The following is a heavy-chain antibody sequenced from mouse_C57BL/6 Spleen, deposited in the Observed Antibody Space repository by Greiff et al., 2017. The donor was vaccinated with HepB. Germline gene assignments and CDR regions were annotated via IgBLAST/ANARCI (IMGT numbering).Heavy chain of an antibody. Sequence: VQLQQSGPVLVKPGASVKMSCKASGYTFTDYYMNWVKQSHGKSLEWIGVINPYNGGTSYNQKFKGKATLTVDKSSSTAYMELNSLTSEDSAVYYCARRGPGSSNYFDYWGQGTTLTVSS. CDR2: INPYNGGT. CDR3: ARRGPGSSNYFDY. CDR1: GYTFTDYY. J-gene: IGHJ2*01. V-gene: IGHV1-19*01. D-gene: IGHD1-1*01.